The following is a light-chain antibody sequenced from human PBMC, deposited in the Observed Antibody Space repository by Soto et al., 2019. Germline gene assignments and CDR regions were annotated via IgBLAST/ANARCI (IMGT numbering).Light chain of an antibody. CDR3: QQRSNWPPSLT. CDR2: DAS. V-gene: IGKV3-11*01. Sequence: EIVLTQSPATLSLSPGERATLSCRASQCVSIYLGWYQQKPGQAPRLLIFDASKRATGIPARFSGSGSGTDFTLTISSLEPEDFAVYYCQQRSNWPPSLTFGGGTTVEIK. J-gene: IGKJ4*01. CDR1: QCVSIY.